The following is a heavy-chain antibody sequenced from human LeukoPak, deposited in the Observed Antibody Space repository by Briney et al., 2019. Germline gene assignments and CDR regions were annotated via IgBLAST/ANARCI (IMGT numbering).Heavy chain of an antibody. CDR2: ISSSSSYI. CDR3: YISGWTEDIDN. D-gene: IGHD6-19*01. V-gene: IGHV3-21*01. CDR1: GFTFSSYS. J-gene: IGHJ4*02. Sequence: GGSLRLSCAASGFTFSSYSMNWVRQAPGKGLEWVSSISSSSSYIYYADSVKGRFTISRDNAKNSLYLQMNSLRAEDTAVYYCYISGWTEDIDNWGQGTLVTVSS.